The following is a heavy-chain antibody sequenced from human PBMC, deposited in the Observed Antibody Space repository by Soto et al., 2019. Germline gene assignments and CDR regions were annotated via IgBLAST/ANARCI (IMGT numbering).Heavy chain of an antibody. CDR1: GGSISSYY. D-gene: IGHD2-21*02. V-gene: IGHV4-4*07. J-gene: IGHJ5*02. Sequence: PSETLSLTCTVSGGSISSYYWSWIRQPAGKGLEWIGRIYTSGSTNYNPSLKSRVTMSVDTSKNQFSLKLSSVTAADTAVYYCAGDFYCGGDCYTNWFEPWGQGTLVTVSS. CDR2: IYTSGST. CDR3: AGDFYCGGDCYTNWFEP.